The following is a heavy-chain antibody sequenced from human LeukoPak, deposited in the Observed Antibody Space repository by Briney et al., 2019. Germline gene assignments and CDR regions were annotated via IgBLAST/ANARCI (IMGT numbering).Heavy chain of an antibody. CDR2: INHSGST. CDR1: GGSFSGYY. Sequence: SETLSLTCAVYGGSFSGYYWSWIRQPPGKGLEWIGEINHSGSTNYNPSLKSRVTISYTSKNQVSLNLTSVTAADTAVYYCARAYHSSWYLNWFDPWGQGTLVTVSS. V-gene: IGHV4-34*01. CDR3: ARAYHSSWYLNWFDP. J-gene: IGHJ5*02. D-gene: IGHD6-13*01.